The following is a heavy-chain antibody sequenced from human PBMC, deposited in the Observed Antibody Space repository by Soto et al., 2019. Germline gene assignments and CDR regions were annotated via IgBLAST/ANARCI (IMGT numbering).Heavy chain of an antibody. J-gene: IGHJ6*02. Sequence: PSETLSLTCAVSGGSISSSNWWSWVRQPPGKGLEWIGEIYHSGSTNYNPSLKSRVTISIDTSTKQFFLKLSSVTAADTAVYYCVRQGFGRLHGLMDVWGQGTTVTVSS. CDR1: GGSISSSNW. CDR2: IYHSGST. D-gene: IGHD3-10*01. V-gene: IGHV4-4*02. CDR3: VRQGFGRLHGLMDV.